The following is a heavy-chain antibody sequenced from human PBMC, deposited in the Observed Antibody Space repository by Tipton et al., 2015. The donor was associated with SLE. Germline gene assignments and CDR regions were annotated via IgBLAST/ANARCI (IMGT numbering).Heavy chain of an antibody. V-gene: IGHV3-48*03. D-gene: IGHD3-3*01. CDR3: ARDSYHDFF. Sequence: SLRLSCAGSGFTFSNYEMNWVRQAPGKGLEWISYIGGSGTTTYYADSVRGRFTISRDNARNTLYLQMNSLRVGDTAFYYCARDSYHDFFWGQGTTVTVPS. CDR2: IGGSGTTT. J-gene: IGHJ6*02. CDR1: GFTFSNYE.